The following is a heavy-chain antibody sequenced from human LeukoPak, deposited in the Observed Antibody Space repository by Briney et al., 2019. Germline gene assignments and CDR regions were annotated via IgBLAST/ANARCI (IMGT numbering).Heavy chain of an antibody. CDR3: AKDRSFPYYYDSSGPPLY. CDR2: IGSRSGTI. J-gene: IGHJ4*02. Sequence: GGSLRLSCAASGFTFSSYSMNWVRQAPGKGLEWVSYIGSRSGTIYYADSVKGRFTISRDNAKNSLYLQMNSLRAEDTAVYYCAKDRSFPYYYDSSGPPLYWGQGTLVTVSS. D-gene: IGHD3-22*01. CDR1: GFTFSSYS. V-gene: IGHV3-48*01.